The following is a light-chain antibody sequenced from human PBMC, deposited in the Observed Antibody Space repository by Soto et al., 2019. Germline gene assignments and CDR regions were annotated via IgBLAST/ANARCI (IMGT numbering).Light chain of an antibody. CDR3: GAWDDSLSLVV. CDR1: SSNIGNNY. V-gene: IGLV1-51*01. CDR2: DND. J-gene: IGLJ2*01. Sequence: QSALTQPPSVSAAPGQKVTISCSGRSSNIGNNYVSWYQQLPGTAPKLLIYDNDRRPSGIPDRFSGSKSGTSATLGITGLQTGDEADYYCGAWDDSLSLVVSGGGTKVTVL.